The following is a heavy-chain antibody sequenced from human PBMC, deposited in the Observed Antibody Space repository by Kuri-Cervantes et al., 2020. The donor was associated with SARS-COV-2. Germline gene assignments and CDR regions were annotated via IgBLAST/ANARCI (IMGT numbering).Heavy chain of an antibody. CDR3: ARDERWRYCSGGSCYGDYYYGMDV. CDR2: IYSGGST. D-gene: IGHD2-15*01. J-gene: IGHJ6*02. CDR1: GFTVSSNY. V-gene: IGHV3-53*01. Sequence: GGSLRLSCAASGFTVSSNYMSWVRQAPGKGLEWVSVIYSGGSTYYADSVKGRFTLSRDNSKNTLYLQMNSLRAEDTAVYYCARDERWRYCSGGSCYGDYYYGMDVWGQGTTVTVSS.